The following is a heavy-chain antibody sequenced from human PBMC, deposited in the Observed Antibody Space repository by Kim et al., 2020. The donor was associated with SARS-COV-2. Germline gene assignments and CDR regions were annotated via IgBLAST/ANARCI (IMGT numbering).Heavy chain of an antibody. J-gene: IGHJ4*02. Sequence: SETLSLTCTVSGGSISSDSGYWAWIRQLPGKGLEWIGNIYYGGNTYYNPSLRSRVTMSLNTSKNQFFLKLNSVTVADTAVYYCARKKDYWGQGTLVTVSS. V-gene: IGHV4-39*01. CDR2: IYYGGNT. CDR1: GGSISSDSGY. CDR3: ARKKDY.